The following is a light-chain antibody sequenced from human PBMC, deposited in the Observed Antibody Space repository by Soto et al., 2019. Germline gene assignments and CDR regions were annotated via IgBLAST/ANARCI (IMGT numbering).Light chain of an antibody. CDR3: SSYTSSSTLVV. CDR2: DVS. CDR1: SSDVGGYNY. Sequence: QSALTQPASVSGSPGQSITISCTGTSSDVGGYNYVSWYQQHPGKAPKRMIYDVSNRPSGVSNRFSGSKSGNTASLTISGLQAEDEADYYCSSYTSSSTLVVFCGGTKLTVL. J-gene: IGLJ2*01. V-gene: IGLV2-14*01.